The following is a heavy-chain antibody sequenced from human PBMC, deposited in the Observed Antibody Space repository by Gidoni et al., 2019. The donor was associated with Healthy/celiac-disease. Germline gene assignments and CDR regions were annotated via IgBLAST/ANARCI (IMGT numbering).Heavy chain of an antibody. Sequence: QVQLVESGGGVVQPGRSLRLSCAASGFTFSSCAMHWVRQAPGKGLEWVAVISYDGSNKYYADSVKGRFTISRDNSKNTLYLQMNSLRAEDTAVYYCARGGWDTVTTAYYYGMDVWGQGTTVTVSS. CDR1: GFTFSSCA. J-gene: IGHJ6*02. CDR3: ARGGWDTVTTAYYYGMDV. D-gene: IGHD4-17*01. CDR2: ISYDGSNK. V-gene: IGHV3-30*01.